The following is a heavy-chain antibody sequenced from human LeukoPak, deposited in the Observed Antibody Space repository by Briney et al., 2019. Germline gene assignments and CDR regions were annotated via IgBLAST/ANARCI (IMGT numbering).Heavy chain of an antibody. V-gene: IGHV4-39*01. CDR3: ARQGSGNYLSPVNH. CDR1: GFIVSSTY. J-gene: IGHJ5*02. CDR2: IYYSGST. D-gene: IGHD1-26*01. Sequence: GSLRLSCAVSGFIVSSTYMNWVRQPPGKGLEWIGTIYYSGSTYYNPSLKSRVTISVDTSKNQFSLKLSSVTAADTAVYYCARQGSGNYLSPVNHWGQGTLVTVSS.